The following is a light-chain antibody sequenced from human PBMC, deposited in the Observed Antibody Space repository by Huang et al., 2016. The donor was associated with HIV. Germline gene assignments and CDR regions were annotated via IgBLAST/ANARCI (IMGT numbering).Light chain of an antibody. V-gene: IGKV3-15*01. J-gene: IGKJ4*01. Sequence: EIVMTQSPATLSVSPGQSVNLSCRANRSVSTNLAWYQQRHGQAPRLLIYGSSTRAPGIPDRFSGSGSGTDFSLTISSLQSEDFALYYCHQYNNWLLSFGGGTRV. CDR1: RSVSTN. CDR2: GSS. CDR3: HQYNNWLLS.